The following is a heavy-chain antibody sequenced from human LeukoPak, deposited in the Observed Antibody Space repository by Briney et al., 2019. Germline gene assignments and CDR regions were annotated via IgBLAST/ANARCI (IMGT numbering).Heavy chain of an antibody. D-gene: IGHD3-3*01. CDR2: INHSGST. CDR3: ARGVITEYDFWSGSPKNAFDI. V-gene: IGHV4-34*01. Sequence: GSLRLSCAVSGFTFSGFWMSWSRQAPGKGLEWIGEINHSGSTNYNPSLKSRVTISVDTSKNQFSLKLSSVTAADTAVYYCARGVITEYDFWSGSPKNAFDIWGQGTMVTVSS. CDR1: GFTFSGFW. J-gene: IGHJ3*02.